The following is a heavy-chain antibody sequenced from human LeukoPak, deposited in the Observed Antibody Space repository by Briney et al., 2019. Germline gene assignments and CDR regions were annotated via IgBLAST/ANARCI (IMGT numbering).Heavy chain of an antibody. V-gene: IGHV1-69*05. J-gene: IGHJ4*02. CDR2: IIPIFGTA. CDR1: GGTFSSYA. CDR3: ARGVLWDERAIGS. D-gene: IGHD1-26*01. Sequence: SVKVSCKASGGTFSSYAISWVRQAPGQGLEWMGGIIPIFGTANYAQKFQGRVTITTDESTSIAYMELSSLRSEDTAVYYCARGVLWDERAIGSWGQGTLVTVSS.